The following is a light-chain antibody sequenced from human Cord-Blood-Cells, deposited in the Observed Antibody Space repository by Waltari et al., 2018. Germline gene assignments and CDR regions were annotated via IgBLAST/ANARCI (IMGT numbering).Light chain of an antibody. J-gene: IGKJ4*01. V-gene: IGKV3-11*01. CDR2: DAS. CDR3: QQRSNWPLT. Sequence: EIVLTQSPATLSLSPGERVTLSCRASQSVSSYLAWYQQKPGQAPSLLIYDASNRATGIQARFSGSGSVTDFTLTISSLEPEDFAVYYCQQRSNWPLTFGGGTKVEIK. CDR1: QSVSSY.